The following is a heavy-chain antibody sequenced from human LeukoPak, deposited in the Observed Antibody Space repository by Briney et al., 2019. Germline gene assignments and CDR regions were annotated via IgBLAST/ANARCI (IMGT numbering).Heavy chain of an antibody. V-gene: IGHV3-66*01. CDR3: ARDPPYNYGTFDY. J-gene: IGHJ4*02. D-gene: IGHD5-18*01. CDR1: GFTVSSNY. Sequence: PGGSLRLSCAASGFTVSSNYMSWVRQAPGKGLEWVSVIYSGDKTYYADSVKGRFTVSRDSSKNTLSLQMNSLRAEDTAVYYCARDPPYNYGTFDYWGQGTLVTVSS. CDR2: IYSGDKT.